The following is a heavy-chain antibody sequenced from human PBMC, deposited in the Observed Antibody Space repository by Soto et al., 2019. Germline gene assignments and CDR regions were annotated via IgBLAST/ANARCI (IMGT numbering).Heavy chain of an antibody. Sequence: QVQLVQSGAEVKKPGSSVKVSCKASGGTFSSYAISWVRQAPGQGLEWMGGIIPIFGTANYAQKFQGRVTITADESTSTAYMELSSLISEDTAVYYCARGTRRPVVPAAIVYYGMDVWGQGTTVTVSS. D-gene: IGHD2-2*01. CDR1: GGTFSSYA. CDR3: ARGTRRPVVPAAIVYYGMDV. V-gene: IGHV1-69*01. J-gene: IGHJ6*02. CDR2: IIPIFGTA.